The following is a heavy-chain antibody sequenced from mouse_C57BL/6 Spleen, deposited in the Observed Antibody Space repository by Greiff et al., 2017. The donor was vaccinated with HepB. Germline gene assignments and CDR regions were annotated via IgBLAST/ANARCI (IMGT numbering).Heavy chain of an antibody. D-gene: IGHD2-5*01. CDR1: GFTFSSYA. Sequence: DVKLQESGEGLVKPGGSLKLSCAASGFTFSSYAMSWVRQTPEKRLEWVAYISSGGDYIYYADTVKGRFTISRDNARNTLYLQMSSLKSEDTAMYYCTREAYYSSYFDYWGQGTTLTVSS. CDR2: ISSGGDYI. V-gene: IGHV5-9-1*02. J-gene: IGHJ2*01. CDR3: TREAYYSSYFDY.